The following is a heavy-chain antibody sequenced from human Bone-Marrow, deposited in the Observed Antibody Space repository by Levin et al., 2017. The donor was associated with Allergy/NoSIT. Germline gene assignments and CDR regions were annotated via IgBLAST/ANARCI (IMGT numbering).Heavy chain of an antibody. D-gene: IGHD2-8*02. J-gene: IGHJ4*02. Sequence: SETLSLTCTVSGGSISSSSYYWGWIRQPPGTGLEWIGSIYYSGSTYYNPSLKSRVTISVDTSKNQFSLKLSSVTAADTAVYYCARLAAGGGDYWGQGTLVTVSS. CDR2: IYYSGST. CDR1: GGSISSSSYY. V-gene: IGHV4-39*01. CDR3: ARLAAGGGDY.